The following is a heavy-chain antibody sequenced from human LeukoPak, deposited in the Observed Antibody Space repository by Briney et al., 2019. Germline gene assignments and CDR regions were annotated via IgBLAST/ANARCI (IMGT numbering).Heavy chain of an antibody. Sequence: GRSLRLSCAASGFTFSSYWMHWVRQAPGKGLVWVSRINSDGSSTSYADSVKGRFTISRDNAKNTLYLQMNSLRAEDTAVYYCARMLPSRDYDSSVFDYWGQGTLVTVSS. D-gene: IGHD3-22*01. CDR1: GFTFSSYW. CDR3: ARMLPSRDYDSSVFDY. CDR2: INSDGSST. V-gene: IGHV3-74*01. J-gene: IGHJ4*02.